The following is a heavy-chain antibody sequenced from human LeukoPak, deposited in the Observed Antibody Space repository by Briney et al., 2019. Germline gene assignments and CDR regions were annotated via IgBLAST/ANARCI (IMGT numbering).Heavy chain of an antibody. CDR3: ARQTITVRGSFYYMDV. J-gene: IGHJ6*03. D-gene: IGHD3-10*01. CDR2: INHSGST. CDR1: GGSFSGYY. V-gene: IGHV4-34*01. Sequence: PSETLSLTCAVYGGSFSGYYWSWIRQPPGKGLEWIGEINHSGSTNYNPSLKSRVTISVDTSKNQFSLKLSSVTAADTAVYYCARQTITVRGSFYYMDVWGKGTTVTISS.